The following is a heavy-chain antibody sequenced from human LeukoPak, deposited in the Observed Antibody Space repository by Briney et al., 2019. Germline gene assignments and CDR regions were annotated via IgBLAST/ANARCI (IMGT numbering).Heavy chain of an antibody. CDR3: AREDTAMVSLDY. CDR2: IYYSGST. V-gene: IGHV4-30-4*01. J-gene: IGHJ4*02. Sequence: SETLSLTCTVSGGSISSGDYYWSWIRQPPGKGLEWIGYIYYSGSTYYNPSLKSRVTISVDTSKNQFSLRLSSVTAADTAVCYCAREDTAMVSLDYWGQGTLVTVSS. CDR1: GGSISSGDYY. D-gene: IGHD5-18*01.